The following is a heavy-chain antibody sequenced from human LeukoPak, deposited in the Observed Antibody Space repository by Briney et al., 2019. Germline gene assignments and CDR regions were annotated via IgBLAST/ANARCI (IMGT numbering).Heavy chain of an antibody. D-gene: IGHD1-26*01. CDR3: ARALGTHGGYYFDY. J-gene: IGHJ4*02. CDR2: ISSNGGST. V-gene: IGHV3-64*01. CDR1: GFTFSSYA. Sequence: GGSPRLSCAASGFTFSSYAMHWVRQAPGKGLEYVSSISSNGGSTYYANSVKGRFTISRDNSKNTLYLQMGSLRAEDMAAYYCARALGTHGGYYFDYWGQGTLVTVSS.